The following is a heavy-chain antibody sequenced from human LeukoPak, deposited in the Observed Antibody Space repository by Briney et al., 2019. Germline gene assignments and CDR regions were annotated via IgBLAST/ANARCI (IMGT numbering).Heavy chain of an antibody. CDR3: VRAGTLWAVDFDY. V-gene: IGHV3-74*01. Sequence: PGGSLRLSCAASGFTFSNYWMHWVRQVPGKGLVWVSRINSDGSSTSYADSVKGRFTISRDNAKNTLHLQMNSLRAEDTALYYCVRAGTLWAVDFDYWGQGTLVTVSS. J-gene: IGHJ4*02. CDR2: INSDGSST. CDR1: GFTFSNYW. D-gene: IGHD1-26*01.